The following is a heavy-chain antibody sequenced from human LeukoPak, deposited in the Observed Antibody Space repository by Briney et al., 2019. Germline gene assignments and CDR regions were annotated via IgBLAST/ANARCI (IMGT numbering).Heavy chain of an antibody. J-gene: IGHJ4*02. D-gene: IGHD3-10*01. CDR2: IYYSGST. Sequence: KTSETLSLTCTVSSGSISSSGYYCSWIRQHPGKGLEWIGCIYYSGSTYYNPSLKSRVTISVDTSKNQFSLSLSSVTAADTAVYYCARNADMYYYVDSWGQGTLVTVSS. CDR1: SGSISSSGYY. CDR3: ARNADMYYYVDS. V-gene: IGHV4-31*03.